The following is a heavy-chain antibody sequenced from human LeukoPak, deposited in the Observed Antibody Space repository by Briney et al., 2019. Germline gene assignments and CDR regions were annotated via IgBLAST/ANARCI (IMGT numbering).Heavy chain of an antibody. Sequence: GGSLRLSCAASGFTFSSYWMHWVRQAPGKGLVWVSRINSDGSSTSYADSVKGRFTISRDNAKNSLYLQMNSLRAEDTALYYCARATAAYYYYMDVWGKGTTVTVSS. CDR1: GFTFSSYW. CDR3: ARATAAYYYYMDV. CDR2: INSDGSST. V-gene: IGHV3-74*01. J-gene: IGHJ6*03. D-gene: IGHD2-2*01.